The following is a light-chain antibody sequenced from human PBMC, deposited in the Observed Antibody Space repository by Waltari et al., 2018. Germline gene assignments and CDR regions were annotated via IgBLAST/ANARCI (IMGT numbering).Light chain of an antibody. Sequence: IMLTQSPGTLPLSPGERATLPCRASQSISRHLAWYQQKPGQAPRLLIYGASTRATGIPDRFSGSGSGTDFSLTISGLEPEDSAVYYCQHHFRLPATFGQGTKVEIK. J-gene: IGKJ1*01. V-gene: IGKV3-20*01. CDR2: GAS. CDR3: QHHFRLPAT. CDR1: QSISRH.